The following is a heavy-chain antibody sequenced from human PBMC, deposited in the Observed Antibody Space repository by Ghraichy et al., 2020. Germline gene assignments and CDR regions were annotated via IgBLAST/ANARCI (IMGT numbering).Heavy chain of an antibody. CDR3: ARVQGTAYYIDV. J-gene: IGHJ6*03. CDR2: ISYSSSSI. CDR1: GFNFISYN. Sequence: GESLRLSCAASGFNFISYNMNWVRQAPGKGLEWLGYISYSSSSIHYADSVKGRFTISRDNAKNSLYLQMNGLRVDDTAVYYCARVQGTAYYIDVWGNGTTVTVSS. D-gene: IGHD2-21*01. V-gene: IGHV3-21*05.